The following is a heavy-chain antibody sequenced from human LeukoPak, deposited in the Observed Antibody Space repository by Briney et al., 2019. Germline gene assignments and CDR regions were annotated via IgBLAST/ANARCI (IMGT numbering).Heavy chain of an antibody. J-gene: IGHJ6*02. CDR3: ARDPSSDSYYYYYYGMDV. D-gene: IGHD6-25*01. V-gene: IGHV3-48*03. Sequence: PGGSLRLSCAASGFTFSSYEMSWVRQAPGKGLEWVSFISSSGSTIYYADSVKGRFTISRDNAKNSLYLQMNSLRAEDTAVYYCARDPSSDSYYYYYYGMDVWGQGTTVTVSS. CDR1: GFTFSSYE. CDR2: ISSSGSTI.